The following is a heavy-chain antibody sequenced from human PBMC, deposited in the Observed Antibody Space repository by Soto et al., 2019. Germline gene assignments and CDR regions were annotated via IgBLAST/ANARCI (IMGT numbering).Heavy chain of an antibody. CDR2: IIPILGIA. J-gene: IGHJ6*02. CDR1: GGTFSSYT. Sequence: QVQLVQSGAEVKKPGSSVKVSCKASGGTFSSYTISWVRQAPGQGLEWMGRIIPILGIANYAQKFQGRVTINEDKSTSTAYMELSSLRSEDTAVYYCAREGGRGAYLPRYGMDVWGQGTTVTVSS. CDR3: AREGGRGAYLPRYGMDV. V-gene: IGHV1-69*08. D-gene: IGHD1-26*01.